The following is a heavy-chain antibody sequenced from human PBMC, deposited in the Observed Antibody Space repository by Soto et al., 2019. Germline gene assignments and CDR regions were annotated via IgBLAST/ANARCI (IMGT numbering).Heavy chain of an antibody. CDR2: ISAYNGNT. CDR3: ERAGAEYCVGRGYCGGLDD. V-gene: IGHV1-18*01. CDR1: GYTFTSYG. Sequence: SLPDACTSSGYTFTSYGISWVRQSPGHGLEWMGWISAYNGNTNYAQTLQGRVTMTTDTSTSTASMELRSLRSDDTAVYYCERAGAEYCVGRGYCGGLDDWVQGTVVTVSS. J-gene: IGHJ4*02. D-gene: IGHD2-21*02.